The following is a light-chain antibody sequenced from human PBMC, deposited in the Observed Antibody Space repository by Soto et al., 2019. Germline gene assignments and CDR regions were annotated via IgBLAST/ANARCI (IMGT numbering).Light chain of an antibody. CDR1: QSVSSNY. J-gene: IGKJ1*01. V-gene: IGKV3-20*01. CDR3: QQYHNSPRT. CDR2: GAS. Sequence: EIVLTHSPDTLSLSPGERATLSCRARQSVSSNYLAWYQQKPGQAPRLLIYGASSRATGFPDSFSGSGSGTDFTLTIRRLEPEDFAVYYCQQYHNSPRTFGQGTKVEIK.